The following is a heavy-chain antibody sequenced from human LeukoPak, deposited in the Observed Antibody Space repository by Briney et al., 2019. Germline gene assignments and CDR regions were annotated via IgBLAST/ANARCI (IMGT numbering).Heavy chain of an antibody. D-gene: IGHD3-22*01. Sequence: GASVKVSCKASGYTFTSYYMHWVRQAPGQGLEWMGIINPSGGSTSYAQKFQGRVTMTRDTSTSTVYMELSSLRSEDTAAYYCARVQDYYDSSGCAGYWGQGTLVTVSS. V-gene: IGHV1-46*01. CDR3: ARVQDYYDSSGCAGY. J-gene: IGHJ4*02. CDR1: GYTFTSYY. CDR2: INPSGGST.